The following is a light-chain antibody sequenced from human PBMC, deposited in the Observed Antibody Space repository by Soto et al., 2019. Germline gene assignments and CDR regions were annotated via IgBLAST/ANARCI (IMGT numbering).Light chain of an antibody. CDR3: QHYNSYSEA. CDR2: KAS. Sequence: IQITQSASTLSVAVGDRVTITCRASQTISSWLAWYQQKPGKAPKLLIYKASTLKSGVPSRFSGSGSVTEFTLTLSSLQPDDFATYYCQHYNSYSEAFGQGTKVDI. J-gene: IGKJ1*01. CDR1: QTISSW. V-gene: IGKV1-5*03.